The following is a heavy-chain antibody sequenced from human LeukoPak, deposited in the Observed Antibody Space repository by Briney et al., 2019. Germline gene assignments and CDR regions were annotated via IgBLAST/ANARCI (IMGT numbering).Heavy chain of an antibody. CDR1: GFTFSHYW. D-gene: IGHD3-22*01. J-gene: IGHJ4*02. CDR2: TNTDGSST. V-gene: IGHV3-74*01. CDR3: VPTDSSGLD. Sequence: GGSLRLSCEASGFTFSHYWMHWVRQAPGKGLVWVSRTNTDGSSTSYVDSVKGRFTISRDNANNTMYLQRNSLRAEDTAMYYCVPTDSSGLDWGQGTLVTVSS.